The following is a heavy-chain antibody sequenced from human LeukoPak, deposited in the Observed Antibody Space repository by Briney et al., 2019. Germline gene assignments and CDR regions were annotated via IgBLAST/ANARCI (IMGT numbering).Heavy chain of an antibody. CDR3: ARRYFEILTGYSYYFDY. CDR2: VYPGDANT. Sequence: TGESLKISCKGSGYTFASYWIGWVRQMPGKGLEWMGSVYPGDANTRYSPSFQGQVNISADKSISTAYLQWSSLKASDTAMYYCARRYFEILTGYSYYFDYWGQGTLDTVSS. J-gene: IGHJ4*02. D-gene: IGHD3-9*01. CDR1: GYTFASYW. V-gene: IGHV5-51*01.